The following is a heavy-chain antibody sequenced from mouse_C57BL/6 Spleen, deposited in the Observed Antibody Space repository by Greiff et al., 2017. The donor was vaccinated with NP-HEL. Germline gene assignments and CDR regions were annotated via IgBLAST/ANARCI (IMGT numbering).Heavy chain of an antibody. CDR1: GYSITSGYY. D-gene: IGHD2-1*01. CDR2: ISYDGSN. CDR3: AVTWGYYAMDY. Sequence: EVKLQESGPGLVKPSQSLSLTCSVTGYSITSGYYWNWIRQFPGNKLEWMGYISYDGSNNYNPSLKNRISITRDTSKNQFFLKLNSVTTEDTATYYCAVTWGYYAMDYWGQGTSVTVSS. V-gene: IGHV3-6*01. J-gene: IGHJ4*01.